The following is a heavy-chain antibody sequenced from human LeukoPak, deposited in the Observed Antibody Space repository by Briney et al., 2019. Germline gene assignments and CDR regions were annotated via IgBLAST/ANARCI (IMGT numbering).Heavy chain of an antibody. CDR2: IYHSGST. Sequence: SGTLSLTCAVSGGSISSSNWWSWVRQPPGKGLEWIGSIYHSGSTYYNPSLKSRVTISVDTSKNQFSLKLSSVTAADTAVYYCARLGYSGSYYERTFDIWGQGTMVTVSS. CDR1: GGSISSSNW. CDR3: ARLGYSGSYYERTFDI. J-gene: IGHJ3*02. V-gene: IGHV4-4*02. D-gene: IGHD1-26*01.